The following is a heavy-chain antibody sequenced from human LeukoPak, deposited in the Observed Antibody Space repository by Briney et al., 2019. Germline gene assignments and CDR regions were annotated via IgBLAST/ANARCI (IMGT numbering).Heavy chain of an antibody. CDR2: ISYDGSNK. D-gene: IGHD6-19*01. J-gene: IGHJ3*02. CDR1: GFTFSSYA. V-gene: IGHV3-30*04. Sequence: GRSLRLSCAASGFTFSSYAMHWVRQAPGKGLEWGAVISYDGSNKYYADSVKGRFTISRDNSKNTLYLQMNSLRAEDTAVYYCARDEQGSGWFGAFDIWGQGTMVTVSS. CDR3: ARDEQGSGWFGAFDI.